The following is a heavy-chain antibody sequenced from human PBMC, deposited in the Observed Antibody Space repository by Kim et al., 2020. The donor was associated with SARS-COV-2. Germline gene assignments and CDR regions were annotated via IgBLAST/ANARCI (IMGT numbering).Heavy chain of an antibody. Sequence: YYADSVKGRSTISRDNAKNALYLQMNSLRAEDTAVYYCARGIVPAVYFDYWGQGTLVTVSS. D-gene: IGHD2-2*01. J-gene: IGHJ4*02. CDR3: ARGIVPAVYFDY. V-gene: IGHV3-21*01.